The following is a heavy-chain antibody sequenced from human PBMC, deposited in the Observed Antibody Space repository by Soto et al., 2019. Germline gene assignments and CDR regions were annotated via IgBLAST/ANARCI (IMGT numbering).Heavy chain of an antibody. CDR3: TRDKGDKVAYGMDV. Sequence: SLRLSCAVSGFTVSSCEMNWVRQAPGKGLEWVSYINTGGVTIYADSVKGRFTISRDNAQNSLLMQMNSLRAEDTAIYYCTRDKGDKVAYGMDVWGQGTTVTVSS. CDR2: INTGGVTI. D-gene: IGHD3-16*01. CDR1: GFTVSSCE. J-gene: IGHJ6*02. V-gene: IGHV3-48*03.